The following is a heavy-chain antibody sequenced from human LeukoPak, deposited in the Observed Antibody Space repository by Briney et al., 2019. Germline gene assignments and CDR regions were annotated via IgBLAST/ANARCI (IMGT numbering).Heavy chain of an antibody. V-gene: IGHV4-4*07. CDR1: GGSLSNYY. CDR3: ARGDTPGATYFDY. CDR2: VHSTGAT. D-gene: IGHD1-26*01. Sequence: SETLSLTCTVSGGSLSNYYWNWIRQPAGKGLEWIGRVHSTGATHFNPAFASRLTMSEDPSKNQFSLKLRSMTAADTAIYFRARGDTPGATYFDYWGRGTLVTVSS. J-gene: IGHJ4*02.